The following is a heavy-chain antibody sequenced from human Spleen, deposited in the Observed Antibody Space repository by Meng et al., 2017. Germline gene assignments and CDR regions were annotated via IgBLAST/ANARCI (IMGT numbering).Heavy chain of an antibody. D-gene: IGHD3-10*01. CDR1: GFTFSSYA. J-gene: IGHJ6*02. V-gene: IGHV3-33*08. CDR3: ARAVVRGVILDYYGMDV. CDR2: IWYDGSNK. Sequence: GESLKISCAASGFTFSSYAMHWVRQAPGKGLEWVAVIWYDGSNKYYADSVKGRFTISRDNSKNTLYLQMNSLRAEDTAVYYCARAVVRGVILDYYGMDVWGQGTTVTVSS.